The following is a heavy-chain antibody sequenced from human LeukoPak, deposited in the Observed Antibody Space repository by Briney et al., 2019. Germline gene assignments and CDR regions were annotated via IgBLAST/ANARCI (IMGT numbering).Heavy chain of an antibody. CDR1: GFTFSSYA. CDR2: ISYDGSNK. V-gene: IGHV3-30-3*01. D-gene: IGHD5-18*01. CDR3: ARETARYSYGYVVGLDY. J-gene: IGHJ4*02. Sequence: GGSLRLSCAASGFTFSSYAMHWVRQAPGKGLEWVAVISYDGSNKYYADSVKGRFTISRDNSKNTLYLQTNSLRAEDTAVYYCARETARYSYGYVVGLDYWGQGTLVTVSS.